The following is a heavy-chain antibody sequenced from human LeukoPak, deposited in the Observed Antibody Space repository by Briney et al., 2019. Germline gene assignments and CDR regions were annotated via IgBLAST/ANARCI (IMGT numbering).Heavy chain of an antibody. CDR1: GYTFTSYD. J-gene: IGHJ6*02. Sequence: VASVKVSCKASGYTFTSYDINWVRQATGQGLEWMGWMNPNSGNTGYAQKFQGRVTMTRNTSISTAYMELSSLRSEDTAVYYCARPPRAVAGNYYYYYGMDVWGQGTTVTVSS. D-gene: IGHD6-19*01. CDR2: MNPNSGNT. V-gene: IGHV1-8*01. CDR3: ARPPRAVAGNYYYYYGMDV.